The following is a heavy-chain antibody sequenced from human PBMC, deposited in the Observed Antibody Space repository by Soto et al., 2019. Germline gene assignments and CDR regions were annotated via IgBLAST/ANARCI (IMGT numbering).Heavy chain of an antibody. CDR2: ISGSGGST. CDR3: AKTRGISTYSNYFDY. V-gene: IGHV3-23*01. J-gene: IGHJ4*02. CDR1: GFTFSSYA. D-gene: IGHD4-4*01. Sequence: GGSLRLSCAASGFTFSSYAMSWVSQAPGKGLEWVSAISGSGGSTYYADSVKGRFTISRDNSKNTLYLQMNSLRAEDTAVYYCAKTRGISTYSNYFDYWGQGTLVTVSS.